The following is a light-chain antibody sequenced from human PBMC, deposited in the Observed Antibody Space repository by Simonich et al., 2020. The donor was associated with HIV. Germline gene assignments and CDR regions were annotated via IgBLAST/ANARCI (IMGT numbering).Light chain of an antibody. CDR3: QQYNNWTT. Sequence: DIVMTQSPATLSVSPGERATLSCRASQSVSSNLAWYQQKPGLAPRLLIPGASTRATGIPARLSGSGSGTEFTLTISSMQSEDFAVYYCQQYNNWTTFGGGTKVEIK. CDR1: QSVSSN. V-gene: IGKV3-15*01. CDR2: GAS. J-gene: IGKJ4*01.